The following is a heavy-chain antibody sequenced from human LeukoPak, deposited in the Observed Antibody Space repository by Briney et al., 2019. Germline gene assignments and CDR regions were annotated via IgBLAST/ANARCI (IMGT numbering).Heavy chain of an antibody. CDR2: ISSSSSTI. CDR1: GFTFSSYS. V-gene: IGHV3-48*01. CDR3: ARYDSSGPDY. D-gene: IGHD3-22*01. Sequence: PVGSLSLSCASSGFTFSSYSMNWVRKAPGKGLEWVSYISSSSSTIYYADSVKGRFTISRDNAKNSLYLQMNSLRAEDTAVYYCARYDSSGPDYWGQGTLVTVSS. J-gene: IGHJ4*02.